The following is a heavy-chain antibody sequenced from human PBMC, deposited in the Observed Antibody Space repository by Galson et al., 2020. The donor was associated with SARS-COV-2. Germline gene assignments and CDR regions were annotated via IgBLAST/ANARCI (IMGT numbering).Heavy chain of an antibody. CDR3: ASIYYTSGSFSGY. CDR2: ITSSSSTI. D-gene: IGHD3-10*01. J-gene: IGHJ4*02. Sequence: QAGGSLRLSCAASGFAFSTYSMNWVRQAPGKGLEWISHITSSSSTIFYADPVKGRFTISRDNAKNSLYLQMNSLRDEDTAMYYCASIYYTSGSFSGYWGQGTLVTVSS. V-gene: IGHV3-48*02. CDR1: GFAFSTYS.